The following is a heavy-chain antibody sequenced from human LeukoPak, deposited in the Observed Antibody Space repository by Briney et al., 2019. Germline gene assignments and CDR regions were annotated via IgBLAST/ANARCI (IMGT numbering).Heavy chain of an antibody. J-gene: IGHJ6*02. CDR3: ARGPATVTASYYYYGMDV. CDR2: NGTAGDT. Sequence: GSLRLSCAASGFTFSNYDMQWVRQATGKGLEWVSGNGTAGDTYYPGSVKGRFTISRENAKKSLYLQMNSLRAGDTAVYYCARGPATVTASYYYYGMDVWGQGTTVTVSS. CDR1: GFTFSNYD. D-gene: IGHD4-17*01. V-gene: IGHV3-13*01.